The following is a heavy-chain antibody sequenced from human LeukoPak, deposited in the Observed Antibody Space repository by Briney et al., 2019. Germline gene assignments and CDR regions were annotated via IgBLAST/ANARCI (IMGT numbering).Heavy chain of an antibody. CDR2: ISSSSSYI. D-gene: IGHD3-10*01. J-gene: IGHJ4*02. CDR1: GFTFSSYS. V-gene: IGHV3-21*01. Sequence: GGSLRLPCAASGFTFSSYSMNWVRQAPGKGLEWVSSISSSSSYIYYADSVKGRFTISRDNAKNSLYLQMNSLRAEDTAVYYCARTMGRQPFDYWGQGTLVTVSS. CDR3: ARTMGRQPFDY.